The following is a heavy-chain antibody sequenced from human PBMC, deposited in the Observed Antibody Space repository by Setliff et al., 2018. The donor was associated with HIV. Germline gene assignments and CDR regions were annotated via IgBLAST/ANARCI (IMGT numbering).Heavy chain of an antibody. J-gene: IGHJ5*02. CDR2: IYHSGST. CDR1: GYSISSGYY. Sequence: SSETLSLTCTVSGYSISSGYYWGWIRQPPGKGLEWVGSIYHSGSTNYNPSLKSRVTISVDTSKNQFSLKLSSVTAADAAVYYCASRVYYYDSSGYLREEGFDPWGQGTLVTVSS. D-gene: IGHD3-22*01. CDR3: ASRVYYYDSSGYLREEGFDP. V-gene: IGHV4-38-2*02.